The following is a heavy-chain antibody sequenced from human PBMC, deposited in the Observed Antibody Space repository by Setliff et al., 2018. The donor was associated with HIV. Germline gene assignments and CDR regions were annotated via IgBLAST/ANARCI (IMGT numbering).Heavy chain of an antibody. D-gene: IGHD3-22*01. Sequence: KSSETLSLTCTVSRDSIRNGAYYWGWIRQPPGKGLEWIGYIYDSGSPKYNPSLKSRVTISIDTSKNQFSLKLSSVTAADTAVYYCARDRLTYYFDYWGQGILVTVSS. CDR2: IYDSGSP. J-gene: IGHJ4*02. V-gene: IGHV4-61*08. CDR3: ARDRLTYYFDY. CDR1: RDSIRNGAYY.